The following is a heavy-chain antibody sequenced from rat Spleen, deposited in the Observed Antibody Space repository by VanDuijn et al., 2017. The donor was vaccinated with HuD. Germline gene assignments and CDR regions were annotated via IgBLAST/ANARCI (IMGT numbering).Heavy chain of an antibody. CDR2: ISYDGSST. CDR3: ARANYGGYNY. CDR1: GFTFSDYD. V-gene: IGHV5-29*01. D-gene: IGHD1-11*01. J-gene: IGHJ2*01. Sequence: EVQLVESGGGLVQPGRSLNLSCAASGFTFSDYDMAWVRQTPKKGLEWVATISYDGSSTFYRDSVKGRFTISRDNAQNTLYLQMSKLGSEDTAIYYCARANYGGYNYWGQGVMVTVSS.